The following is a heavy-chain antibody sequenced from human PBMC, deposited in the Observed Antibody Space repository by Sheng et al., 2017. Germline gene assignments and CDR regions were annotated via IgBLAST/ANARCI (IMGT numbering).Heavy chain of an antibody. CDR2: IYYSGST. CDR1: GGSISSYY. Sequence: QVQLQESGPGLVKPSETLSLTCTVSGGSISSYYWSWIRQPPGKGLEWIGYIYYSGSTNYNPSLKSRVTISVDTSKNQFSLKLSSVTAADTAVYYCARGSSYYDSSVPYYFDYWGQGTLVTVSS. D-gene: IGHD3-22*01. J-gene: IGHJ4*02. CDR3: ARGSSYYDSSVPYYFDY. V-gene: IGHV4-59*01.